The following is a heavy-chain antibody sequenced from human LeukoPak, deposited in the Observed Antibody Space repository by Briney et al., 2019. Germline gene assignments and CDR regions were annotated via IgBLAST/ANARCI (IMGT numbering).Heavy chain of an antibody. D-gene: IGHD3-10*01. CDR2: ISSSSSAI. CDR3: ARHPMVRGVIVNWFDP. V-gene: IGHV3-48*01. Sequence: GGSLRLSCAASGFIFSSYSMNWVRQAPGKGLEWVSYISSSSSAIFYADSVKGRFTVSRDNAKNSVYLQMNSLRAEDTAVYYCARHPMVRGVIVNWFDPWGQGTLVTVSS. J-gene: IGHJ5*02. CDR1: GFIFSSYS.